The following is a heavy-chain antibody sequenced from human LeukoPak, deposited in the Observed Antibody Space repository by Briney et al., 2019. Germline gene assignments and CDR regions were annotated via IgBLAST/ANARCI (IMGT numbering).Heavy chain of an antibody. V-gene: IGHV3-49*04. Sequence: GGSLRLSCTASGFTFGDYAMSWVRQAPGKGLEWVGFIRSKAYGGTTEYAASVKGRFTISRDDSKSIAYLQMNSLKTEDTAVYYCTGTAPRIRGAADDYWGQGTLVTVSS. CDR2: IRSKAYGGTT. D-gene: IGHD6-13*01. CDR3: TGTAPRIRGAADDY. CDR1: GFTFGDYA. J-gene: IGHJ4*02.